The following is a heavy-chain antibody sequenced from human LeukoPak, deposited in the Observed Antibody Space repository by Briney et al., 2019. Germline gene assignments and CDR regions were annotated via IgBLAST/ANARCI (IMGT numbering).Heavy chain of an antibody. CDR2: ISGSGGST. CDR3: AKEPIAVAGTFDY. Sequence: ETLSLTCAVYGGSFSGYYWSWVRQDPGKGLEWVSAISGSGGSTWYADSMKGRFTISRDNSKNTLYLQMNSLRAEDTAVYYCAKEPIAVAGTFDYWGQGTLVTVSS. V-gene: IGHV3-23*01. J-gene: IGHJ4*02. D-gene: IGHD6-19*01. CDR1: GGSFSGYY.